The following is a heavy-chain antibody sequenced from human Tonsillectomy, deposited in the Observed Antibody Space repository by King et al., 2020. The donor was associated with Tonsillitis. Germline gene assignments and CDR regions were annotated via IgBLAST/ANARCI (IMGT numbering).Heavy chain of an antibody. D-gene: IGHD3-22*01. CDR2: IFSNDDK. V-gene: IGHV2-26*01. CDR1: GFSLSNARMG. CDR3: ARYYYDSSGYYNGYFDY. Sequence: TLKESGPVLVKPTETLTLTCTVSGFSLSNARMGVSWIRQPPGKALEWLAHIFSNDDKSYSTPLKSRLTISKDTSKSQVVLRMTNMDPLDTATYYCARYYYDSSGYYNGYFDYWGQGTLVTVSS. J-gene: IGHJ4*02.